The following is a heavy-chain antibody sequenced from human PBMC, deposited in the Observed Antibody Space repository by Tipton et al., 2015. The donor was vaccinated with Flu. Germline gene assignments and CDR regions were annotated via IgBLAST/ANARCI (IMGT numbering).Heavy chain of an antibody. CDR2: IRSDETTE. CDR3: AKSGGFDS. J-gene: IGHJ4*02. CDR1: GFTFRSYW. V-gene: IGHV3-30*02. Sequence: SLRLSCAASGFTFRSYWMHWVRQAPGKGLEWVAHIRSDETTEYADSVKGRFTISRDNSKDMLYLQMNSLRAEDTAVFYCAKSGGFDSWNQGALVIVSS. D-gene: IGHD1-26*01.